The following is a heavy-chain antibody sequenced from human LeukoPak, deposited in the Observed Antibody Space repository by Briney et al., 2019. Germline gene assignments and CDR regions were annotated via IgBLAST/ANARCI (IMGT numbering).Heavy chain of an antibody. CDR2: ISYDGSNK. Sequence: GRSLRLSCAASGFTFSSYAMHWVRQAPGKGLEWVAVISYDGSNKYYADSVKGRFTISRDNSKNTLYLQMNSLRAEDTAVYYCASAIVPAARGDYYYGMDVWGQGTTVTVSS. D-gene: IGHD2-2*01. CDR1: GFTFSSYA. CDR3: ASAIVPAARGDYYYGMDV. J-gene: IGHJ6*02. V-gene: IGHV3-30*04.